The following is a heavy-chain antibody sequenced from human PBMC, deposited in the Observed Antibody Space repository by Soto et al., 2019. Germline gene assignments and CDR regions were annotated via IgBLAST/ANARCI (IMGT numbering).Heavy chain of an antibody. J-gene: IGHJ5*02. V-gene: IGHV4-59*01. Sequence: SETLSLTCTVSGGSISSYYWSWIRQPPGKGLEWIGYIYYSGSTNYNPSLKSRVTISVDTSKNQFSLKLSSVTAADTAVYYCARTWLWFGEFRGYKWFYPWGQGNLVTFSS. CDR1: GGSISSYY. CDR3: ARTWLWFGEFRGYKWFYP. CDR2: IYYSGST. D-gene: IGHD3-10*01.